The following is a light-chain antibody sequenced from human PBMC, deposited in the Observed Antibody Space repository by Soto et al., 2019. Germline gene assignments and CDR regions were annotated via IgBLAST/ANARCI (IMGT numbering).Light chain of an antibody. CDR2: GAS. CDR3: QQANSRLGEFT. CDR1: QGISSW. J-gene: IGKJ3*01. Sequence: DIQMTQSPSSVSASVGDRVTITCRASQGISSWLAWYQQKPGKAPMLLIYGASTLQRGVPSRFSGSGSGTDFTLTINRLQPEDFATYYCQQANSRLGEFTFGPGTKVDVK. V-gene: IGKV1-12*01.